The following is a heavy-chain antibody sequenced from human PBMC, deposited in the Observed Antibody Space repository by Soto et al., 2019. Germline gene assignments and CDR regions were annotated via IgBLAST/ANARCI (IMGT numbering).Heavy chain of an antibody. D-gene: IGHD4-17*01. CDR2: IYWADDK. V-gene: IGHV2-5*02. CDR1: GFSLSTSGVG. J-gene: IGHJ5*02. Sequence: QITLKESGPTLVNPTQTLTLTCTFSGFSLSTSGVGVGWIRQPPGKALEWLALIYWADDKRYSPSLKSRLTITKDTSKNQVVLTMTNMDPVDTATYACAHSGYGDYRNEPFDPWGQGTLVTVSS. CDR3: AHSGYGDYRNEPFDP.